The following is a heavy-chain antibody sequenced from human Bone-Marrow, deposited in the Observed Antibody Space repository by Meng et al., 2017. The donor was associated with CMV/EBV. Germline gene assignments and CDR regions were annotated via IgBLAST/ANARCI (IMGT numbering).Heavy chain of an antibody. CDR1: GYTFTGCY. CDR2: INPNSGGT. Sequence: ASVKVSCKASGYTFTGCYMHWVRQAPGQGLEWMGWINPNSGGTNYAQKFQGRVTMTRDTSISTAYMELSRLRSDDTAVYYCARDLRKGLRRGSYDYFYYWGQGTLDTVSS. V-gene: IGHV1-2*02. J-gene: IGHJ4*02. CDR3: ARDLRKGLRRGSYDYFYY. D-gene: IGHD1-26*01.